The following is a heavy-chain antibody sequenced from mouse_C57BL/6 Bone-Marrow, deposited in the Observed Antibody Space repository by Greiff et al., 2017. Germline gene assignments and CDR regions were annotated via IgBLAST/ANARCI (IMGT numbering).Heavy chain of an antibody. CDR1: GYTFTDYY. J-gene: IGHJ2*01. Sequence: EVQLQQSGPELVKPGASVKISCKASGYTFTDYYMNWVKQSHGKSLEWIGDINPNNGGTSYNQKFKGKATLTVDKSSSTAYMELRSLTSEDSAVYYCARSAYYFDCWGQGTTLTVSS. V-gene: IGHV1-26*01. CDR2: INPNNGGT. CDR3: ARSAYYFDC.